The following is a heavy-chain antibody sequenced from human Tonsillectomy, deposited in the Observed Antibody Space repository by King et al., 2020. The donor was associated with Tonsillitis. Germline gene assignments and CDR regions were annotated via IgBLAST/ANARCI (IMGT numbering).Heavy chain of an antibody. CDR1: GFTFSSYG. J-gene: IGHJ4*02. CDR2: ISYDGSNK. D-gene: IGHD5-18*01. CDR3: AKMGYSYGFFDY. V-gene: IGHV3-30*18. Sequence: VQLVESGGGVVQPGRSLRLSCAASGFTFSSYGMHWVRQAPGKGLEWGAVISYDGSNKYYADSVKGRFTISRDNSKNTLYLQMNSLRAEDTAVYYCAKMGYSYGFFDYWGQGTLVTVSS.